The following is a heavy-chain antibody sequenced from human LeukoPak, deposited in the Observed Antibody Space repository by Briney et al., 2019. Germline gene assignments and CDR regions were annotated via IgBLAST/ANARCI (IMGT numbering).Heavy chain of an antibody. CDR2: ISSSANTI. CDR3: ARGPFIPAAMPAFFQH. CDR1: GFTFSDYY. D-gene: IGHD2-2*01. V-gene: IGHV3-11*01. Sequence: GGSLRLSCAASGFTFSDYYMSWIRQAPGKGLEWVSYISSSANTIYYAASVEGRFTVSRDNAKNSLYLQMDSLRAEDTAVYFCARGPFIPAAMPAFFQHWGQGTLVTVSS. J-gene: IGHJ1*01.